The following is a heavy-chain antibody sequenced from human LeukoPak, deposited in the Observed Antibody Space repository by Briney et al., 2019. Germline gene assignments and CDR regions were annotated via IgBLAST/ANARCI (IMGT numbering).Heavy chain of an antibody. CDR1: GGSISSYY. V-gene: IGHV4-59*01. CDR3: ARGRVSSSTWYSTYYYYFYMDV. CDR2: VDHTGST. D-gene: IGHD1-1*01. Sequence: PSETLSLTCTVSGGSISSYYWSWIRQPPGKGLEWIGYVDHTGSTNFNPSLNGRVSISRDTSKNLFSLRLRSVTAADTGVYFCARGRVSSSTWYSTYYYYFYMDVWGKGTTVTVSS. J-gene: IGHJ6*03.